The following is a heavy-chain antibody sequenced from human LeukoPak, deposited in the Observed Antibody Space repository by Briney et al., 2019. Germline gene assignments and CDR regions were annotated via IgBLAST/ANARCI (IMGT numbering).Heavy chain of an antibody. CDR2: IYYSGST. CDR3: ARGRITMIVVAGFDP. D-gene: IGHD3-22*01. Sequence: SETLSLTCAVYGGSFSDYYWSWIRQPPGKGLEWIGYIYYSGSTYYNPSLKSRVTISVDTSKNQFSLKLSSVTAADTAVYYCARGRITMIVVAGFDPWGQGTLVTVSS. V-gene: IGHV4-30-4*01. CDR1: GGSFSDYY. J-gene: IGHJ5*02.